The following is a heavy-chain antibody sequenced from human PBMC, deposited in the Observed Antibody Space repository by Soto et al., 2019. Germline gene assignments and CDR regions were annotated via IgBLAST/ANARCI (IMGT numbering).Heavy chain of an antibody. CDR1: GFTFSSYS. CDR2: ISSSSNTI. CDR3: ARESVVVAAKVDYGMDV. J-gene: IGHJ6*02. V-gene: IGHV3-48*02. D-gene: IGHD2-15*01. Sequence: EVQLVESGGGLVQPGGSMRLSCAASGFTFSSYSMNWVRQAPGKGLEWVSYISSSSNTIYYADSVKGRFTISRDNAKNSLYLQMTSLRDEDTAVYYCARESVVVAAKVDYGMDVWGQGTTVTVSS.